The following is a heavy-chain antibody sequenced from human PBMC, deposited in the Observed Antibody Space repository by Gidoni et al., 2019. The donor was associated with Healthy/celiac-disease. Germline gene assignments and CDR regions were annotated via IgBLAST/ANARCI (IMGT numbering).Heavy chain of an antibody. D-gene: IGHD3-22*01. V-gene: IGHV1-69*08. J-gene: IGHJ5*02. CDR2: IIPILGIA. Sequence: QVQLVQSGAAVTKPGSSVTVSCKASGGTFSSYTISWVRQAPGQGLEWMGRIIPILGIANYAQKFQGRVTITADKSTSTAYMELSSLRSEDTAVYYCARESTSSGYGWWFDPWGQGTLVTVSS. CDR3: ARESTSSGYGWWFDP. CDR1: GGTFSSYT.